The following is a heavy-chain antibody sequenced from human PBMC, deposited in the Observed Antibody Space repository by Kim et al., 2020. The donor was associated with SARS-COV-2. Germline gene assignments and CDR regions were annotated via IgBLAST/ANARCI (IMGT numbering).Heavy chain of an antibody. CDR3: ARGGVYSYDSFDY. J-gene: IGHJ4*02. V-gene: IGHV3-74*01. Sequence: YAESTKGRFTNYRDNAKNTLYLHMNSLRAEDTAVYYCARGGVYSYDSFDYWGQGTLVTVSS. D-gene: IGHD5-18*01.